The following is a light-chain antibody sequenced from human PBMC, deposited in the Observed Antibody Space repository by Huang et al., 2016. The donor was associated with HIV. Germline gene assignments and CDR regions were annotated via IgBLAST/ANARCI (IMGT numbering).Light chain of an antibody. CDR3: QQYYTSPRT. V-gene: IGKV1-NL1*01. CDR2: DAS. J-gene: IGKJ2*01. CDR1: QDIGNS. Sequence: DIQMTQSPSSLSVSAGDRVNITCRASQDIGNSLAWYQQKSGNAPSLLLSDASKLDSEVPSRFSGSGSGTAHTLTINGLQPEDSAFYFCQQYYTSPRTFGQGTNLEI.